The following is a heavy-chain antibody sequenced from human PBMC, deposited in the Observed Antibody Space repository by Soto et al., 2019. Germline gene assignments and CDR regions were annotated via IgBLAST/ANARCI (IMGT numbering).Heavy chain of an antibody. Sequence: QVQLQESGPGLVKPSQTLSLTCTVSGGSISSGGYYWSWIRQHPGKGLEWIGYIYYSGSTYYNPSLKSWVTISVDTSKNQFSLKLSSVPAADTAVYYCARANYGGNREGPYYYYGMDVWGQGTTVTVSS. V-gene: IGHV4-31*03. CDR2: IYYSGST. D-gene: IGHD4-17*01. CDR1: GGSISSGGYY. CDR3: ARANYGGNREGPYYYYGMDV. J-gene: IGHJ6*02.